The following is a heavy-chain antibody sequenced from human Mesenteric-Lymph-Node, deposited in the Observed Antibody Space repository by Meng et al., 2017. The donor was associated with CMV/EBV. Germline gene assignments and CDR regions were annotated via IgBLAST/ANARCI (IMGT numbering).Heavy chain of an antibody. V-gene: IGHV3-53*01. CDR2: IFGGGNT. D-gene: IGHD3-9*01. J-gene: IGHJ5*02. Sequence: GESLKISCAASGFTVSSNYMSWVRQAPGKGLEWVSIIFGGGNTYYAGSVKGRFTVSRDNSKNTLYLQMNSLRAEDTAVYYCARDLDDILTGERWFDPWGQGTLVTVSS. CDR1: GFTVSSNY. CDR3: ARDLDDILTGERWFDP.